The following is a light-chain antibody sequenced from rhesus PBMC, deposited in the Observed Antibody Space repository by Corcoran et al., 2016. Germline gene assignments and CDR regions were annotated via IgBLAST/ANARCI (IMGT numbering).Light chain of an antibody. CDR3: QQYNSLPWT. Sequence: DIQMTQSPSSVSASVGDRVTITCRASQGISSYLAWYQQKPGKAPKLLIYYATTLQSGVPSRFSGGGSGTEFTLTISSLQPEDFATYYCQQYNSLPWTFGQGTKVEIK. V-gene: IGKV1-25*01. CDR1: QGISSY. J-gene: IGKJ1*01. CDR2: YAT.